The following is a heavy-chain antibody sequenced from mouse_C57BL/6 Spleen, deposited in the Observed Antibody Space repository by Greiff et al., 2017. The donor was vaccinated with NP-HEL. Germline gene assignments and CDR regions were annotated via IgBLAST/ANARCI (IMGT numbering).Heavy chain of an antibody. D-gene: IGHD2-3*01. Sequence: VQLQQSGPELVKPGASVKMSCKASGYTFTDYNMHWVKQSHGKSLEWIGYINPNNGGTSYNQKFKGKATLTVNKSSSTAYMELRSLTSEDSAVYYCARGRWERYYAMDYWGQGTSVTVSS. CDR2: INPNNGGT. CDR1: GYTFTDYN. V-gene: IGHV1-22*01. J-gene: IGHJ4*01. CDR3: ARGRWERYYAMDY.